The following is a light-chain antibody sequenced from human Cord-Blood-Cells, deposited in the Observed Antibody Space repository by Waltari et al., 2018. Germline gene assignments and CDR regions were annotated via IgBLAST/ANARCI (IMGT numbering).Light chain of an antibody. V-gene: IGLV2-14*03. J-gene: IGLJ3*02. Sequence: QSALTQPASVSGSRGQSIPISCTGTSSDVGGYNYVSWYQQHPGKAPKLMIYDVSNRPSGVSNRFSGSKSGNTASLTISGLQAEDEADYYCSSYTSSSTWVFGGGTKLTVL. CDR2: DVS. CDR3: SSYTSSSTWV. CDR1: SSDVGGYNY.